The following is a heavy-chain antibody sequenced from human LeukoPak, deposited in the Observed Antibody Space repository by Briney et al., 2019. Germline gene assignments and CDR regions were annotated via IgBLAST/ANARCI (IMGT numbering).Heavy chain of an antibody. J-gene: IGHJ4*02. V-gene: IGHV1-18*04. Sequence: ASVKVSCKASGYTFTGYYIHWVRQAPGQGLEWMGWISAYNGNTNYAQKLQGRVTMTTDTSTSTAYMELRSLRSDDTAVYYCARDRRAIATAGEYYFDYWGQGILVTVSS. D-gene: IGHD6-13*01. CDR3: ARDRRAIATAGEYYFDY. CDR2: ISAYNGNT. CDR1: GYTFTGYY.